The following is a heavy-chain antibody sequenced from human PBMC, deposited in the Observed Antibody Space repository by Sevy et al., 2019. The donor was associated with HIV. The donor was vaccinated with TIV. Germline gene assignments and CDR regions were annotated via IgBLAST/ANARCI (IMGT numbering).Heavy chain of an antibody. J-gene: IGHJ3*02. D-gene: IGHD3-3*01. V-gene: IGHV5-51*01. CDR3: ARRISPPGEGFFAFDI. CDR2: IYPGDSDT. Sequence: GESLKISCKGSGYSFTSYWIGWVRQMPGKGLEWMGIIYPGDSDTRYSPSFQGQVTISAGKSISTAYLQWSSLKASDTAVYYCARRISPPGEGFFAFDIWGQGTMVTVSS. CDR1: GYSFTSYW.